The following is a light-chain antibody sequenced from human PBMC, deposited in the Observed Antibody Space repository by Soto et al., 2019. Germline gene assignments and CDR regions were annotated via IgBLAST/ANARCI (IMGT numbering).Light chain of an antibody. J-gene: IGKJ1*01. Sequence: EIVMTQSPATLSVSPGERATLSCRASQSVSSNLAWYQQKPGQAPRLLIYGASTRATGIPARFSGSGSGTEFTLTISSLQSEDFAVYYCHQRSSWPRGTFGQGTKVEIK. CDR3: HQRSSWPRGT. CDR1: QSVSSN. CDR2: GAS. V-gene: IGKV3-15*01.